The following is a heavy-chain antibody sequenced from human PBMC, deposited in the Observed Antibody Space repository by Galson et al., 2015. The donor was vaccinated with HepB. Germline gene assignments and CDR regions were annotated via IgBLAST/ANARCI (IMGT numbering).Heavy chain of an antibody. D-gene: IGHD2-2*01. CDR3: AREVGCSSTSCYYYYGMDV. Sequence: SLRLSCAASGFTFSSYAMHWVRQAPGKGLEWVAVISYGGSNKYYADSVKGRFTISRDNSKNTLYLQMNSLRAEDTAVYYCAREVGCSSTSCYYYYGMDVWGQGTTVTVSS. V-gene: IGHV3-30*04. J-gene: IGHJ6*01. CDR1: GFTFSSYA. CDR2: ISYGGSNK.